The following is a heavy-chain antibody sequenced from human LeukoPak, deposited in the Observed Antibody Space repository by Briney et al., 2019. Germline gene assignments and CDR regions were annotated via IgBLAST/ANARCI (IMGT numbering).Heavy chain of an antibody. V-gene: IGHV3-30*04. D-gene: IGHD1-26*01. CDR3: ARGGPLSYSGSLYGAFDI. J-gene: IGHJ3*02. CDR2: ISYDGSNK. Sequence: PGRSLRLSCAASGFTFSSYAIHWVRQAPDKGLEWVALISYDGSNKYYADSVKGRFTISRDNSKNTLYLQMNSLRAEDTAVYYCARGGPLSYSGSLYGAFDIWGQGTMVTVSS. CDR1: GFTFSSYA.